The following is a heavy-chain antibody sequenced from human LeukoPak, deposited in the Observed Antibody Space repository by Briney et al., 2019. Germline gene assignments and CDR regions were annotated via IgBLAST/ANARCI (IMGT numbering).Heavy chain of an antibody. CDR3: ARGDEYSSSSVSYYGMDV. V-gene: IGHV1-8*01. CDR1: GYTFTSYD. J-gene: IGHJ6*02. CDR2: MNPNSGNT. Sequence: GASVKVSCKASGYTFTSYDINWVRQATGQGLEWMGWMNPNSGNTGYAHKFQGRVTMTRNTSISTAYMELSSLRSEDTAVYYCARGDEYSSSSVSYYGMDVWGQGTTVTVSS. D-gene: IGHD6-6*01.